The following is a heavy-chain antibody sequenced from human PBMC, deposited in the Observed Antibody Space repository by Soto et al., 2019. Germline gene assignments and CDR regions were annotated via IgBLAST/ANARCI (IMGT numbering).Heavy chain of an antibody. V-gene: IGHV4-59*11. D-gene: IGHD2-2*02. Sequence: SETLSLTCTVSGASISNHYWCWMRQSPGQGLEWIGLMSNTGIPTFNPSLQGRVNISPNTSIYRISLRLSSVTAADTAVYYCARESGFCGPRCYRNNWFDPWGQGILVTVSS. CDR3: ARESGFCGPRCYRNNWFDP. CDR2: MSNTGIP. CDR1: GASISNHY. J-gene: IGHJ5*02.